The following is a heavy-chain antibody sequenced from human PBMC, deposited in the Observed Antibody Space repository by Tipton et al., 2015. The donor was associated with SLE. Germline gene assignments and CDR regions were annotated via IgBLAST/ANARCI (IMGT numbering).Heavy chain of an antibody. CDR1: GGSISSGGFY. J-gene: IGHJ4*02. Sequence: LRLSCTVSGGSISSGGFYLSWIRPHAGKGPGWVGYIYYSGTTYYKPSLKSRVTVSVDTSKTQFSLILSSVTAADTAVYYCARVSLSSGYYFDNWGQGTLVTVSS. V-gene: IGHV4-31*03. D-gene: IGHD3-22*01. CDR3: ARVSLSSGYYFDN. CDR2: IYYSGTT.